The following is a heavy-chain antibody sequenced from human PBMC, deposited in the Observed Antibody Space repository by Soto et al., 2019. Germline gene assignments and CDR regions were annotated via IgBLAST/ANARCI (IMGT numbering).Heavy chain of an antibody. J-gene: IGHJ4*02. Sequence: KSSETLSLTCTVSGGSVSNSNYYWGWIRQSPGKGLEWIGSVYYRGRSYSKSSVKSRVTISVDTSKNQFSLNLNSVTASDTAVYFCVSQRTSELTQAYFDYWGPGALVTVSS. CDR3: VSQRTSELTQAYFDY. D-gene: IGHD1-7*01. CDR1: GGSVSNSNYY. V-gene: IGHV4-39*01. CDR2: VYYRGRS.